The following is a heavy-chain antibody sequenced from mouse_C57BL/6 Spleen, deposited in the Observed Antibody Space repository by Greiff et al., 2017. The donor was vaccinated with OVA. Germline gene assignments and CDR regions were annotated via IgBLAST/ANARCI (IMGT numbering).Heavy chain of an antibody. CDR2: INPGSGGT. J-gene: IGHJ4*01. CDR3: ARSGDYAYYAMDY. Sequence: VQLQQSGAELVRPGPSVKVSCKASGYAFTNYLIEWVKQRPGQGLEWIGVINPGSGGTNYNEKFKGKATLTADKSSSTAYMQLSSLTSEDSAVYFCARSGDYAYYAMDYWGQGTSVTVSS. D-gene: IGHD2-4*01. CDR1: GYAFTNYL. V-gene: IGHV1-54*01.